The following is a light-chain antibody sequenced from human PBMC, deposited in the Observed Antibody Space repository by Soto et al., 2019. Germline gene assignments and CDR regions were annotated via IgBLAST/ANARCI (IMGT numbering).Light chain of an antibody. CDR1: QSVSSNN. Sequence: EIVLTQSPGTLSLSPGERASLSCRASQSVSSNNLAWYQQKPGQAPRLLIYGASRRATGIPDRFSGSGSGTDFTLTIDRLEAEDFAVYFGQQYGSSPTSFGPGTKVDI. J-gene: IGKJ3*01. CDR3: QQYGSSPTS. V-gene: IGKV3-20*01. CDR2: GAS.